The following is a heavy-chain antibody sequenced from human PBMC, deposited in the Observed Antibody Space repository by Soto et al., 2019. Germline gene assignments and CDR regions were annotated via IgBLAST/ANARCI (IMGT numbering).Heavy chain of an antibody. J-gene: IGHJ4*02. V-gene: IGHV4-39*01. CDR2: IYYSGST. Sequence: WVRQAPGKGLEWIGSIYYSGSTYYNPSLKSRVTISVDTSKNHFSLKVSSVTAADTAVYYCARHLGEGYFDYWGQGTLVTVSS. CDR3: ARHLGEGYFDY.